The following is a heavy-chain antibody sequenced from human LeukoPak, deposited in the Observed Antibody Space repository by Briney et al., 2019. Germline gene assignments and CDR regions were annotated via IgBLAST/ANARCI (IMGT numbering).Heavy chain of an antibody. J-gene: IGHJ3*02. CDR3: ARDRYGSGDYAFDI. Sequence: GGSLRLSCAASGFSFDDYGMSWVRQAPGKGLEWVSGINWNGGSTGYADSVMGRFTISRDNAKNSLYLQMNSLRDEDTALYYCARDRYGSGDYAFDIWGQGTMVTVSS. CDR1: GFSFDDYG. V-gene: IGHV3-20*04. CDR2: INWNGGST. D-gene: IGHD3-10*01.